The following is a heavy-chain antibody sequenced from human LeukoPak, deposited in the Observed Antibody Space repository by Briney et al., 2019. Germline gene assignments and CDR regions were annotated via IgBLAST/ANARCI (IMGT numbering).Heavy chain of an antibody. D-gene: IGHD3-3*01. CDR1: GFTFGKYW. Sequence: GGSLRLSCVASGFTFGKYWMSWVRQAPGKGLEWVANIKLDGSEKNYVDSVKGRFTISRDNTKNSLYLQMNSLRVEDTAVFYCARDQYDTWSRRGNFDSWGQGALVIVSS. J-gene: IGHJ4*02. V-gene: IGHV3-7*03. CDR2: IKLDGSEK. CDR3: ARDQYDTWSRRGNFDS.